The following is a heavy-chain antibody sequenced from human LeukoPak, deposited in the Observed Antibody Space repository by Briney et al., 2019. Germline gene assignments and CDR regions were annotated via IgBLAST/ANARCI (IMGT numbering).Heavy chain of an antibody. J-gene: IGHJ4*02. CDR2: IKQDGSEK. CDR3: ARVGARSLLQRGFPDY. D-gene: IGHD3-16*01. Sequence: QPGGSLRLSCAASGFTFSSYWMSWVRQAPGKGLEWVANIKQDGSEKYYVDSVKGRFTISRDNAKNSLYLQMNSLRAEDTAVYYCARVGARSLLQRGFPDYWGQGTLVTVSS. CDR1: GFTFSSYW. V-gene: IGHV3-7*01.